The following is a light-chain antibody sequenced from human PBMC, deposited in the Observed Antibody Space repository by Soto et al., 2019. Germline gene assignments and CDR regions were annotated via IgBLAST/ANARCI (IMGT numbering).Light chain of an antibody. CDR1: QSISRY. CDR2: DAS. Sequence: DIQMTQSPSTLSASVGDRVTITCRASQSISRYLNWYQQKPGKAPKLLIYDASSLESGVPSRFSGSGSGTEFTLTISSLQPDDFATYYCQQYNSYPLTFGGGTKVDIK. V-gene: IGKV1-5*01. J-gene: IGKJ4*01. CDR3: QQYNSYPLT.